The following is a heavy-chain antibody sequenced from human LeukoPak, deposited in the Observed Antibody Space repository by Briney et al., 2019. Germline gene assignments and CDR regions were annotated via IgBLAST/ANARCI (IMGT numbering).Heavy chain of an antibody. V-gene: IGHV3-21*01. CDR3: ARDVYYYDNPDY. J-gene: IGHJ4*02. CDR1: GYTFSSYW. Sequence: GGSLRLSCAASGYTFSSYWMSWVRQAPGKGLEWVSSISSSSSSIYYADSVKGRFTISRDNAKNSLYLQMNSLRAEDTAVYYCARDVYYYDNPDYWGQGTLVTVSS. D-gene: IGHD3-22*01. CDR2: ISSSSSSI.